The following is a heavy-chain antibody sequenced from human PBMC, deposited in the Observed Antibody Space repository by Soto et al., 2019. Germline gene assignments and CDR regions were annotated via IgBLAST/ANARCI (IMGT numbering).Heavy chain of an antibody. V-gene: IGHV1-18*01. CDR2: ISAYNGNT. CDR3: ARDLGYFSGGSCYEWFDP. CDR1: GYTFTSYG. Sequence: ASVKVSCKASGYTFTSYGISWVRQAPGQGLEWMGWISAYNGNTNYAQKLQGRVTMTTDTSTSTAYMELRSLRSDDTAVYYCARDLGYFSGGSCYEWFDPWCQGTLGTVSS. D-gene: IGHD2-15*01. J-gene: IGHJ5*02.